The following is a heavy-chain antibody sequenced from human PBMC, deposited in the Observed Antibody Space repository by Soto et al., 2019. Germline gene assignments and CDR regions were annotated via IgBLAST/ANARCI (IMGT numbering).Heavy chain of an antibody. CDR1: GYSFTSYW. CDR3: ARRENEYTDYYLDY. CDR2: IYPGDSDT. V-gene: IGHV5-51*03. Sequence: EVQVVQSGAEVKKPGESLKISCKGSGYSFTSYWIGWVRQMPGKGLEWMGIIYPGDSDTRYSPSFQGLVTISADKSITTAYLQWGSLKASDTAMYYCARRENEYTDYYLDYWGQGTLVTVSS. J-gene: IGHJ4*02. D-gene: IGHD2-2*02.